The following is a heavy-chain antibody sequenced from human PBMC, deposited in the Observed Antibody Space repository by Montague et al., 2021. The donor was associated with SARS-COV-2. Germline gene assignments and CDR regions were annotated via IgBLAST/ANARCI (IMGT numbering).Heavy chain of an antibody. J-gene: IGHJ6*02. D-gene: IGHD6-13*01. V-gene: IGHV4-39*07. CDR2: IYYSGST. CDR3: ARVGRQQLVRLSGMDV. Sequence: SETLSLTCTVSGGSISSSSYYWGWIRQPPGKGPEWIGSIYYSGSTYYNPSLKSRVTISVDTSKNQFSLKLSSVTAADTAVYYCARVGRQQLVRLSGMDVWGQGNTVTV. CDR1: GGSISSSSYY.